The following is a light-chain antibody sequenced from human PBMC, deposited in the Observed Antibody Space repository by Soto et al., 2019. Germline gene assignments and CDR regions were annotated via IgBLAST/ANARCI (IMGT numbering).Light chain of an antibody. Sequence: DIVLTQSPGTLCLSPGERATLSCRASQSVSSSYLAWYQQKPGQAPRLLIYGASSMATGIPDRFSGSGSGTDFTLTISRLEPEDFAVYYCQQYGNSPWTFGQGTKVEI. CDR1: QSVSSSY. J-gene: IGKJ1*01. CDR3: QQYGNSPWT. CDR2: GAS. V-gene: IGKV3-20*01.